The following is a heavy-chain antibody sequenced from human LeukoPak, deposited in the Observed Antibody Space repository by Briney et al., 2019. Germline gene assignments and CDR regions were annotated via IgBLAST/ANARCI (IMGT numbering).Heavy chain of an antibody. CDR3: ARVGVDSSGYYLLDY. J-gene: IGHJ4*02. Sequence: KPSETLSLTCTVSGGSISSYYWSWIRQPPGKGLEWIGHIYYSGSTNYNPSLKSRVTISVDTSKNQFSLKLSSVTAADTAVYYCARVGVDSSGYYLLDYWGQGTLVTVSS. CDR1: GGSISSYY. CDR2: IYYSGST. D-gene: IGHD3-22*01. V-gene: IGHV4-59*01.